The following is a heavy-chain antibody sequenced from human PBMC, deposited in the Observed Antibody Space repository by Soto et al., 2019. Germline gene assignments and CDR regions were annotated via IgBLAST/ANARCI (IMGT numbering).Heavy chain of an antibody. CDR1: GDSVTSGSYY. CDR3: AREWGLLPYYVMNV. V-gene: IGHV4-61*03. CDR2: ISYTGRT. D-gene: IGHD7-27*01. J-gene: IGHJ6*02. Sequence: SETLSLTCIVSGDSVTSGSYYWTWLRQPPGRGLEWIGYISYTGRTKYNPSLQSRVTISVDTSKNDFSLNLSSVTAADTAVYFCAREWGLLPYYVMNVWGHGTAVTVSS.